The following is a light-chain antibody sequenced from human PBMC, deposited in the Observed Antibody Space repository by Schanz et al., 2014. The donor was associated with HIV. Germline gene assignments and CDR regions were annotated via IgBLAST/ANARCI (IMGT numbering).Light chain of an antibody. CDR2: GAS. V-gene: IGKV1-39*01. J-gene: IGKJ2*01. CDR3: QQSYSTPPYT. Sequence: DIQMTQSPSSLSASVGDRVTITCRASQSISSYLNWYQQKPGKPPKLLIYGASSLQSGVPSRFSGSGSGTDFTLTISSLQPEDFATYYCQQSYSTPPYTFGQGTKLEIK. CDR1: QSISSY.